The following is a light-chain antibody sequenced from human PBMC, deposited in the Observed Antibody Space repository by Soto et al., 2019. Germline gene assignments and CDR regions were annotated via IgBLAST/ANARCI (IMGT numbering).Light chain of an antibody. V-gene: IGLV2-23*01. CDR3: CSYAGSDTYV. J-gene: IGLJ1*01. CDR2: EGT. CDR1: SSDVGNYNV. Sequence: QSVLTQPASVSQSPGQSITISCTGTSSDVGNYNVVSWYQHHPGRAPNVLIYEGTKRPSVVSNRFSGSTSGNVASLTISGLHAADEANYYCCSYAGSDTYVFGTGTKLTV.